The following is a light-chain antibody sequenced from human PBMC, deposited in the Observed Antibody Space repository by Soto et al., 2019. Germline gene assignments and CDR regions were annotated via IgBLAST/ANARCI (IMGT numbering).Light chain of an antibody. Sequence: EIMMTQSPATLSVSPGERATLSCRASQSVRNNLAWYQQRRGQAPRLLIYYASTRATGVQARFSGSGSGTEFTLTISSLQSEDSALYYCQQYNNWPPTTFGQGTRLEIK. J-gene: IGKJ5*01. V-gene: IGKV3-15*01. CDR3: QQYNNWPPTT. CDR1: QSVRNN. CDR2: YAS.